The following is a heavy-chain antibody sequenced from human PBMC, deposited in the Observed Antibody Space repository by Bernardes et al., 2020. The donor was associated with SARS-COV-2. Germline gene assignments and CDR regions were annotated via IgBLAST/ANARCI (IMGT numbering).Heavy chain of an antibody. J-gene: IGHJ4*02. D-gene: IGHD3-3*01. V-gene: IGHV4-31*03. CDR1: GGSISSGGYY. CDR3: ARAHRITIIGVVRYFDY. Sequence: SETLSLTCTVSGGSISSGGYYWSWNRQHPGKGLEWIGYIYYSGSTYYNPSLKSRVTISADTSKNQFSLKLRSVTAADTAVYYCARAHRITIIGVVRYFDYWGQGTLVTVSS. CDR2: IYYSGST.